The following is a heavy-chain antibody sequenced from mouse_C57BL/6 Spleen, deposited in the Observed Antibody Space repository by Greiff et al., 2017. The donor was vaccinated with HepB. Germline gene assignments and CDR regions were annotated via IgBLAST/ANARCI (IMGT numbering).Heavy chain of an antibody. CDR1: GYTFTDYY. CDR2: INPYNGGT. V-gene: IGHV1-19*01. CDR3: ARKGIYYGNYVPLYYAMDY. J-gene: IGHJ4*01. Sequence: VQLQQSGPVLVKPGASVKMSCKASGYTFTDYYMNWVKQSHGKSLEWIGVINPYNGGTSYNQQFKGKATLTVDKSSSTAYMELNSLTSEDSAVYYCARKGIYYGNYVPLYYAMDYWGQGTSVTVSS. D-gene: IGHD2-1*01.